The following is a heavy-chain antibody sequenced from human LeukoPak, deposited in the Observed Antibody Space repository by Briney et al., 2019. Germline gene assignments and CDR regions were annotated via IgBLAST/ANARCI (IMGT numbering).Heavy chain of an antibody. D-gene: IGHD3-3*01. CDR1: GFTFSSYS. Sequence: GGSLRLSCAASGFTFSSYSMNWVRQAPGKGLEWVSYISSSSSTIYYADSVKGRSTISRDNAKNSLYLQMNSLRAEDTAVYYCARDDDFWSGYLGFDYWGQGTLVTVSS. V-gene: IGHV3-48*04. CDR3: ARDDDFWSGYLGFDY. CDR2: ISSSSSTI. J-gene: IGHJ4*02.